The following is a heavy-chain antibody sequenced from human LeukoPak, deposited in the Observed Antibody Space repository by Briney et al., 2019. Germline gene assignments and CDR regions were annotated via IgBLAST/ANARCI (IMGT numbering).Heavy chain of an antibody. CDR3: AKDFGSTSPDSR. CDR1: GFTFSSYG. J-gene: IGHJ4*02. D-gene: IGHD2-2*01. CDR2: ISYDGSNK. Sequence: PGGSLRLSCAASGFTFSSYGMHWVRQAPGKGLEWVAVISYDGSNKYYADSVKGRFTISRDNSKNTLYLQMNSLRAEDTAVYYCAKDFGSTSPDSRWGQGTLVTVSS. V-gene: IGHV3-30*18.